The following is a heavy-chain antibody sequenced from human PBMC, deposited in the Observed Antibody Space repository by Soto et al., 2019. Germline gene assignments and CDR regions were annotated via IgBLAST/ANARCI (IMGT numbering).Heavy chain of an antibody. CDR1: GDSISSGGYY. CDR3: ARGGSLLMTTVTFSYYFFDL. V-gene: IGHV4-31*03. Sequence: QVQLQESGPGLVKPSQTLSLTCTVSGDSISSGGYYWSWIRQHPGKGLEWIGYIHNSGSTDYSASLKSRVTISVDTSKNQFSLKLSSVTAADTAVYYCARGGSLLMTTVTFSYYFFDLWGRGTLVTVSS. D-gene: IGHD4-17*01. CDR2: IHNSGST. J-gene: IGHJ2*01.